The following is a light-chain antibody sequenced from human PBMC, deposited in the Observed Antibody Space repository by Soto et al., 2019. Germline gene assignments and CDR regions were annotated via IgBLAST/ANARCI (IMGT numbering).Light chain of an antibody. Sequence: EIVLTQSLGTLSLSPGERAALSCRASQSVSSSYLAWYQQKNGQSPRILIYGASSRDTGIPDRFSGSGSGTDFTLPISRLEPEDFSVYYCQQRSKWPITFGQGTRLEIK. J-gene: IGKJ5*01. V-gene: IGKV3D-20*02. CDR3: QQRSKWPIT. CDR2: GAS. CDR1: QSVSSSY.